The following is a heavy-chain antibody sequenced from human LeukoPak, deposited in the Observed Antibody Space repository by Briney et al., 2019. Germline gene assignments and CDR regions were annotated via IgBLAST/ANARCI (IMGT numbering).Heavy chain of an antibody. CDR3: ARDSRGVTTVVPFDY. J-gene: IGHJ4*02. V-gene: IGHV1-69*02. D-gene: IGHD4-23*01. Sequence: ASVKVSCKASGGTFSSYTISWVRQAPGQGLEWMGRIIPILGIANYAQKFRGRVTITADKSTSTAYMELSSLRSEDTAVYYCARDSRGVTTVVPFDYWGQGTLVTVSS. CDR2: IIPILGIA. CDR1: GGTFSSYT.